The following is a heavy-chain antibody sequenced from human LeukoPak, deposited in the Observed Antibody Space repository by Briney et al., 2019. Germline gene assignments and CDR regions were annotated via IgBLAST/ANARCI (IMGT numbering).Heavy chain of an antibody. J-gene: IGHJ4*02. D-gene: IGHD3-22*01. CDR2: IKQDGSEK. V-gene: IGHV3-7*01. Sequence: GGSLRLSCAASGFIFSSYWMTWVRQAPGKGLEWVANIKQDGSEKYYADSVKGRFTISRDNAKNSLFLQMNSLRAEDTAVYYCASDYYDSSGYFWSGGDWGQGTLVTVSS. CDR1: GFIFSSYW. CDR3: ASDYYDSSGYFWSGGD.